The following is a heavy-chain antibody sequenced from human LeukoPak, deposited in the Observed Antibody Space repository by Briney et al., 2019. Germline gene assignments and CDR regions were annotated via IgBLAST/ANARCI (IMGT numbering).Heavy chain of an antibody. J-gene: IGHJ6*03. CDR3: ARDFKHIAVAGSHLDYYYYMDV. D-gene: IGHD6-19*01. Sequence: SETLSLTCAVYGGSFSGYYWSWIRQPPGKGLEWIGEINHSGSTNYNPSLKSRVTISVDTSKNQFSLKLSSVTAADTAVYYCARDFKHIAVAGSHLDYYYYMDVWGKGTTVTVSS. CDR2: INHSGST. V-gene: IGHV4-34*01. CDR1: GGSFSGYY.